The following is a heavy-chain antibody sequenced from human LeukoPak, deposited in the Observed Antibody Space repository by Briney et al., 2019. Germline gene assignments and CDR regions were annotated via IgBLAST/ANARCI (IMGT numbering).Heavy chain of an antibody. CDR1: GFTFSTDV. CDR3: AKVSGRIQIWPQPFGDGMDV. Sequence: GGSLRLSCAASGFTFSTDVMSWVRQAPGNGLECVSAISGSGGNTYYADSVKGRFTISRDNSKNMLYLQMNSLRAEDTAVYYCAKVSGRIQIWPQPFGDGMDVWGQGTTVTVSS. D-gene: IGHD3-10*01. V-gene: IGHV3-23*01. CDR2: ISGSGGNT. J-gene: IGHJ6*02.